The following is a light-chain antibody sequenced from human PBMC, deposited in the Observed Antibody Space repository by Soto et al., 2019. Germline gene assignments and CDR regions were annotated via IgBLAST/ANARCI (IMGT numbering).Light chain of an antibody. J-gene: IGKJ1*01. CDR1: QSVAVW. CDR2: DAS. Sequence: DIRMTQSPSTLSASVGDRVTISCRASQSVAVWLAWYHQKPGKAPNLLIYDASSLESGVPSRVSGSRSGTDFTLTISNLQPDDFATYYCLQYSSSPWTFGQGTK. CDR3: LQYSSSPWT. V-gene: IGKV1-5*01.